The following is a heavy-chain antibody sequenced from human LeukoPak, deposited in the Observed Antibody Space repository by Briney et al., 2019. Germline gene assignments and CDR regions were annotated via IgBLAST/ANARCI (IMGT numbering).Heavy chain of an antibody. D-gene: IGHD3-3*01. CDR1: GFTFSSYW. V-gene: IGHV4-39*01. CDR3: ARPHTYDSSPDAFDI. CDR2: IYYSGST. Sequence: GSLRLSCAASGFTFSSYWMHWIRQPPGKGLEWIGSIYYSGSTYYNPSLKSRVTISVDTSKNQFSLKLSSVTAADTAVYYCARPHTYDSSPDAFDIWGQGTMVTVSS. J-gene: IGHJ3*02.